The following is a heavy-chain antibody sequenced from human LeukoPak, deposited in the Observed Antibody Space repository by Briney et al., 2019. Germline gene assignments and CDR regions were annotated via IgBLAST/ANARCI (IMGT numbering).Heavy chain of an antibody. V-gene: IGHV3-20*04. Sequence: AWSLRLSCAASGFTFDEHAMNGVGQAPGGALEWGTGINWSGTTRHYADSVQGSFSISTDNVDNSLSLQMNSLRHEDTTLYYSSRELFLVGSGIYVWGQGTTVAVSS. CDR1: GFTFDEHA. J-gene: IGHJ6*02. CDR2: INWSGTTR. D-gene: IGHD3-3*01. CDR3: SRELFLVGSGIYV.